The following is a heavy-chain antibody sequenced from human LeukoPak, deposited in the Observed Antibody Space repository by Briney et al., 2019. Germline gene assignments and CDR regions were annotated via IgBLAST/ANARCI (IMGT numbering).Heavy chain of an antibody. CDR2: IYYSGST. V-gene: IGHV4-59*12. CDR1: GGSISSYY. CDR3: ARGYIAVAGTGLDY. J-gene: IGHJ4*02. Sequence: PSETLSLTCTVSGGSISSYYWSWIRQPPGKGLEWIGYIYYSGSTNYNPSLKSRVTISVGTSKNQFSLKLSSVTAADTAVYYCARGYIAVAGTGLDYWGQGTLVTVSS. D-gene: IGHD6-19*01.